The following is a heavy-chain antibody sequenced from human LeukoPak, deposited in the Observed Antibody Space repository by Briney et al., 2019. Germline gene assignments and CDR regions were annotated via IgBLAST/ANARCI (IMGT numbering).Heavy chain of an antibody. CDR1: GGSISSDDYY. CDR2: IYYSGST. Sequence: PSETLSLTCTVSGGSISSDDYYWSRIRQPPGKGLEWIGYIYYSGSTYYNPSLKSRVTISVDTSKNQFSLKLSSVTAADTAVYYCASGDDAFDIWGQGTMVTVSS. D-gene: IGHD3-10*01. CDR3: ASGDDAFDI. V-gene: IGHV4-30-4*01. J-gene: IGHJ3*02.